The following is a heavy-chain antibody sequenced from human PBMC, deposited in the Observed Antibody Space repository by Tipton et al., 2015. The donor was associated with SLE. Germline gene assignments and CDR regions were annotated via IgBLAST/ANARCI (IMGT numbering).Heavy chain of an antibody. J-gene: IGHJ4*02. D-gene: IGHD3-22*01. CDR3: ARYFYDSSGVCLFDL. CDR1: GGSISSGAYY. CDR2: VFSSGTT. V-gene: IGHV4-31*03. Sequence: TLSLTCTVSGGSISSGAYYWSWIRQHPGKGLEWIGYVFSSGTTYYNPSLQGRLSMSLDTSKNQLSLQLSSVTSADTAVYYCARYFYDSSGVCLFDLWGQGTLATASS.